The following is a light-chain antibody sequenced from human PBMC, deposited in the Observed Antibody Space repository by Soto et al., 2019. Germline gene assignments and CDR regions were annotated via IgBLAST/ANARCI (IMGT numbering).Light chain of an antibody. Sequence: DIQMTQSPSTLSASVGDRVTITCRASQSISTYLAWYQQKPGKAPKLLIYHASNLESGVPSRFSGSGSGTEFTLTISSLRPDDFATYYCQQYNRYSYTFGQGTKLEIK. CDR3: QQYNRYSYT. J-gene: IGKJ2*01. CDR2: HAS. CDR1: QSISTY. V-gene: IGKV1-5*01.